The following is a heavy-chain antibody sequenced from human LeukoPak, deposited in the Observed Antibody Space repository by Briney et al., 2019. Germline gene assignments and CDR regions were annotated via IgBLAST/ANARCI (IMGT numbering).Heavy chain of an antibody. D-gene: IGHD3-22*01. Sequence: QPGGSLRLSCAASGFTVSSNYMSWVRQAPGRGLEWVSVIYSGGSTYYADSVKGRFTISRDNSKNTLYLQMNSLRAEDTAVYYCARGGFDREEGFDYWGQGTLVTVSS. J-gene: IGHJ4*02. CDR3: ARGGFDREEGFDY. V-gene: IGHV3-53*01. CDR2: IYSGGST. CDR1: GFTVSSNY.